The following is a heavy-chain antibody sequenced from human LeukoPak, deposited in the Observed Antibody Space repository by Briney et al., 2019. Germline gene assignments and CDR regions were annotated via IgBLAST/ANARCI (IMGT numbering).Heavy chain of an antibody. J-gene: IGHJ4*02. CDR3: ARGAVAGLYYFDY. Sequence: PGGSLRLSCAASGFTFSSYEMSWVRQAPGKGLEWVPHISSSRVGRYYADSVKGRFTISRDNAKNSLYLQMNSLRADDTGIYYCARGAVAGLYYFDYWGQGTLVTVSS. CDR2: ISSSRVGR. V-gene: IGHV3-48*03. D-gene: IGHD6-19*01. CDR1: GFTFSSYE.